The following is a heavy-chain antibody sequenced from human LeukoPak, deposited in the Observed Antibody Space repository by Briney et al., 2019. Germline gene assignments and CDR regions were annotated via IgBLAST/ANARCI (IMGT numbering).Heavy chain of an antibody. J-gene: IGHJ5*02. CDR1: GFTFSSYW. V-gene: IGHV3-74*01. CDR2: INSDGSST. Sequence: PGGSLRLSCAASGFTFSSYWMHWVRQAPGKGLVWVSRINSDGSSTSYADSVKGRFTISRDNAKNTLHLQMNSLRAEDTAVYYCARDIVVVPAANAWGQGTLVTVSS. CDR3: ARDIVVVPAANA. D-gene: IGHD2-2*01.